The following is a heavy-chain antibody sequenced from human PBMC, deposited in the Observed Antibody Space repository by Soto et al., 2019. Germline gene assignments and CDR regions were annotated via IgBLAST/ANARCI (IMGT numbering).Heavy chain of an antibody. V-gene: IGHV4-31*03. Sequence: PSETLSLTCTVSGGSISSGGYYWSWIRQHPGKGLEWIGYIYYSGSTYYNPSLKSRVTISVDTSKNQFSLKLSSVTAADTAVYYCARRGSLRPRTHNFDYWGQGTLVTVSS. CDR1: GGSISSGGYY. D-gene: IGHD3-16*01. CDR3: ARRGSLRPRTHNFDY. J-gene: IGHJ4*02. CDR2: IYYSGST.